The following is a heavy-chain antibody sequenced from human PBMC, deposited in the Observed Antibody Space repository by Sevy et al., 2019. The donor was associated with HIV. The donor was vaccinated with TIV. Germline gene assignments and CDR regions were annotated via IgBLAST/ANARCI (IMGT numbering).Heavy chain of an antibody. J-gene: IGHJ6*02. Sequence: SETLSLTCTVSGGSISSSSYYWGWIRQPPGKGLEWIGSIYYSWSTYYNPSLKSRVTISVDTSKNQFPLKLSSVTAADTAVYYCASDPRDGYTNYDYYYYGMDVWGQGTTVTVSS. D-gene: IGHD4-4*01. CDR2: IYYSWST. CDR3: ASDPRDGYTNYDYYYYGMDV. V-gene: IGHV4-39*01. CDR1: GGSISSSSYY.